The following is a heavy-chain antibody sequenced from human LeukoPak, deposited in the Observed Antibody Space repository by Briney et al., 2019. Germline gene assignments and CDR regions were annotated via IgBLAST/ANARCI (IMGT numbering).Heavy chain of an antibody. CDR2: ISSSSSYI. CDR1: GFTFSSYS. V-gene: IGHV3-21*04. D-gene: IGHD6-19*01. Sequence: GGSLRLSCAASGFTFSSYSMNWVRQAPGKGLEWVSSISSSSSYIYYADSVKGRFTISRDNAKNSLYLQMNSLRAEDTAVYYCARLTGYSSGWYGSRFDYWGQGTLVTVSS. J-gene: IGHJ4*02. CDR3: ARLTGYSSGWYGSRFDY.